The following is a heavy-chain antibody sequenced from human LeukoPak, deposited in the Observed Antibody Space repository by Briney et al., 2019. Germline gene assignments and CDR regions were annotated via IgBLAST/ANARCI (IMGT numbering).Heavy chain of an antibody. V-gene: IGHV1-18*01. CDR3: ARASSPYNWYFDL. J-gene: IGHJ2*01. CDR1: GYSFNNHG. CDR2: VGAGNGGT. D-gene: IGHD4-11*01. Sequence: ASVKVSCKASGYSFNNHGLSWVRQAPGQGLEWVGWVGAGNGGTHYAQKLQGRVTMTTDTSTNTAYMDLRSLRSDDTAVYYCARASSPYNWYFDLWGRGTLVTVSS.